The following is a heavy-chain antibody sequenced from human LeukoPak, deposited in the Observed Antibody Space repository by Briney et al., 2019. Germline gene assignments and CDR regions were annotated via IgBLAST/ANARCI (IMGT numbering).Heavy chain of an antibody. CDR1: GGSIRGGTYY. CDR2: INDNGIT. CDR3: ARLPLGAFGEVFDR. D-gene: IGHD3-10*01. V-gene: IGHV4-39*01. Sequence: PSETLSLTCSVSGGSIRGGTYYWGWIRHPPGKGLEWIGDINDNGITKYNPTLKSRVTISIDTSKKQFSLKVKSVTAADTAVYYSARLPLGAFGEVFDRWGQGALVIVSS. J-gene: IGHJ4*02.